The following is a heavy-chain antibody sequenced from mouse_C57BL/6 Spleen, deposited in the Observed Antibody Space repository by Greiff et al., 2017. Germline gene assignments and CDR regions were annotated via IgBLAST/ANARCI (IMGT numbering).Heavy chain of an antibody. CDR1: GFNIKDDY. Sequence: EVKLVESGAELVRPGASVKLSCTASGFNIKDDYMHWVKQRPEQGLEWIGWIDPENGDTEYASKFQGKATITADTSSNTAYLQLSSLTSEDTAVYYCTPLVAGDYWGQGTSVTVSS. J-gene: IGHJ4*01. CDR2: IDPENGDT. CDR3: TPLVAGDY. V-gene: IGHV14-4*01. D-gene: IGHD1-1*01.